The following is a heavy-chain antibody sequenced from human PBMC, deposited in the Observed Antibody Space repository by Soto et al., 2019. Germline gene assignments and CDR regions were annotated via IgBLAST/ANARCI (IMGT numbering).Heavy chain of an antibody. J-gene: IGHJ5*02. Sequence: PGESLKISCKGSGYSFASYWIGWVRQIPGKGLEWMGIIYPGDSDTRYSPSFQGQVTISADKSITTAYLQWSSLTASDTAMYYCARQPGLNSWFDIWGQGTRVTVSS. CDR1: GYSFASYW. CDR3: ARQPGLNSWFDI. CDR2: IYPGDSDT. V-gene: IGHV5-51*03.